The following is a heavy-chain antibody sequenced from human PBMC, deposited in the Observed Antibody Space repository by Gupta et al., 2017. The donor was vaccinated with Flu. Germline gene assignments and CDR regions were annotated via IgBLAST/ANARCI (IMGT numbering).Heavy chain of an antibody. J-gene: IGHJ6*02. CDR2: IIPIFGTA. D-gene: IGHD6-6*01. V-gene: IGHV1-69*06. CDR1: GGTFSSYA. CDR3: AETSCHSSSGYYYYYGMDV. Sequence: QVQLVQSGAEVKKPGSSVKVSCKASGGTFSSYAISWVRQAPGQGLEWMGGIIPIFGTANYAQKFQGRVTITADKSTSTAYMELSSLRSEDTAVYYCAETSCHSSSGYYYYYGMDVWGQGTTVTVSS.